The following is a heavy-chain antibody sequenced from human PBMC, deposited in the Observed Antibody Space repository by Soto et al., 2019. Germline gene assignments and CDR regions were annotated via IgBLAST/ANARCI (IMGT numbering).Heavy chain of an antibody. Sequence: GGSLRLSCAASGFTVSSNYMSWVRQAPGKGLEWVSVIYSGGSTYYADSVKGRFTISRDNSKNTLYLQMNSLRAEDAAVYYCARGLSYYGSGSYAHYYYYGMDVWGQGTTVTVYS. CDR3: ARGLSYYGSGSYAHYYYYGMDV. CDR1: GFTVSSNY. J-gene: IGHJ6*02. D-gene: IGHD3-10*01. V-gene: IGHV3-53*01. CDR2: IYSGGST.